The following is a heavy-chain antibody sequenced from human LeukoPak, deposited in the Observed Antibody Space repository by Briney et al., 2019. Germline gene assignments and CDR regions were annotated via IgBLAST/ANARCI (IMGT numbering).Heavy chain of an antibody. CDR1: GFTFSSYW. D-gene: IGHD3-3*01. Sequence: GGSLRLSCAGSGFTFSSYWMSWVRQAPGKGLEWVAILKQDGSEKYYVDSVRGRFTISRDNAKNSLYLQMNSLRVEDTAVYYCARDWRLDWFDPWGQGTLVTVSS. V-gene: IGHV3-7*01. CDR3: ARDWRLDWFDP. J-gene: IGHJ5*02. CDR2: LKQDGSEK.